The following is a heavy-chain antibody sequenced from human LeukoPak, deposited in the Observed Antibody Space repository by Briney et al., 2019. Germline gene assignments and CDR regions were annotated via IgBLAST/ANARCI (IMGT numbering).Heavy chain of an antibody. J-gene: IGHJ3*02. Sequence: SETLSLTCSVSGRSITSSNYYWGWIRQPPGKGLEWMGSIYYSGSTYYNLSLKSRVTISVDTSKNQFSLKLSSVTAADTAVYYCARRGDGSGNYYRYGFEIWGQGTMVTVSS. CDR3: ARRGDGSGNYYRYGFEI. V-gene: IGHV4-39*01. D-gene: IGHD3-10*01. CDR2: IYYSGST. CDR1: GRSITSSNYY.